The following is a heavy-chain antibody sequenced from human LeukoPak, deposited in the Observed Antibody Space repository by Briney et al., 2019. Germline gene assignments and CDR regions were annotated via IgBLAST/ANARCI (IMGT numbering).Heavy chain of an antibody. Sequence: SETLSLTCTVSGGSISSYYWSWIRQPAGKGLEWIGRIYTSGSTNYNPSLKRRVTISVGKSKNQFSLKLSSVTAADTAVYYCARDREVWGQGTLVTVSS. CDR3: ARDREV. CDR2: IYTSGST. J-gene: IGHJ4*02. D-gene: IGHD1-26*01. V-gene: IGHV4-4*07. CDR1: GGSISSYY.